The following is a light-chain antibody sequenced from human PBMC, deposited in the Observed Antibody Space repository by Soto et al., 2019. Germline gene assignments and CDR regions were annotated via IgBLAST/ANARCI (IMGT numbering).Light chain of an antibody. CDR2: SNN. CDR3: AAWDDSLNGLV. V-gene: IGLV1-44*01. J-gene: IGLJ2*01. Sequence: QSVLTQPPSASGTPGQRVTISCSGSSSNIGSNIVNWYQQLPGTAPKLLIYSNNQRPSGVPDRFSGSKSGTSASLGISGLQSEDEADYYCAAWDDSLNGLVFGGGTKLTVL. CDR1: SSNIGSNI.